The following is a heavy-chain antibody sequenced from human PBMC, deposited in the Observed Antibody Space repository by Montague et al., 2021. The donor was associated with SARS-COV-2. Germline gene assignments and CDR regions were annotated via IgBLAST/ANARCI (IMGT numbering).Heavy chain of an antibody. CDR3: ARATEWRGYYYYYYMDV. D-gene: IGHD1-14*01. V-gene: IGHV6-1*01. Sequence: SAISGDSVSSNSAAWNWIRQSPSRGLEWLGRTYYRSRRFNDYAVSIRSRITINPDTSKNQFSLQLNSVTPEDTAVYYCARATEWRGYYYYYYMDVWGKGTTVTVSS. CDR2: TYYRSRRFN. J-gene: IGHJ6*03. CDR1: GDSVSSNSAA.